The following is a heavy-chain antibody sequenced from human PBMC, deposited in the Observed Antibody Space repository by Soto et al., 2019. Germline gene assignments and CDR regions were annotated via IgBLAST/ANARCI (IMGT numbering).Heavy chain of an antibody. J-gene: IGHJ6*02. CDR3: TRGLVDSSPPYTYHGMDV. CDR1: GFTFGASA. D-gene: IGHD3-9*01. V-gene: IGHV3-73*01. Sequence: GGSLRLSCAASGFTFGASALQWVRQASGKGLEWLGRIGSKGETYATTYAASVKGRFTISRDDSKKTAYLQMNSLESEDTAVYYCTRGLVDSSPPYTYHGMDVWGQGTTVTVSS. CDR2: IGSKGETYAT.